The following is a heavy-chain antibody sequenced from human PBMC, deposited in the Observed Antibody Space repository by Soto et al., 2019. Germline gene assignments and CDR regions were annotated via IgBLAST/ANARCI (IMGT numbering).Heavy chain of an antibody. J-gene: IGHJ2*01. V-gene: IGHV3-23*01. CDR1: GFTFSSYA. CDR3: GEDGYRGRYFWCGCSFWYVYP. CDR2: ISGRGGSK. Sequence: EVQLWESGGVLVQPGGSLRLCCAASGFTFSSYAMSWFRQAPGKGLELFSAISGRGGSKYYADSVKGRFTIYRDNSKEVLDVQVNSLRGQDTAVCYGGEDGYRGRYFWCGCSFWYVYPWGRGSLVPVSS. D-gene: IGHD3-3*01.